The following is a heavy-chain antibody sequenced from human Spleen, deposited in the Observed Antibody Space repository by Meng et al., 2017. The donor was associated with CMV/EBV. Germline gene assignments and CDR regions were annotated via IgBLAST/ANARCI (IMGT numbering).Heavy chain of an antibody. D-gene: IGHD6-19*01. CDR2: ISAYNGDT. J-gene: IGHJ4*02. Sequence: APVKVSCKASGYIFTKYGVNWMRQAPGQGPEWMGWISAYNGDTMYAPKVQGRVTMTTDTSTSTAYMELRGLRSDDTAVYYCARDAGTIAVSGIGDYWGQGTLVTVSS. CDR1: GYIFTKYG. CDR3: ARDAGTIAVSGIGDY. V-gene: IGHV1-18*01.